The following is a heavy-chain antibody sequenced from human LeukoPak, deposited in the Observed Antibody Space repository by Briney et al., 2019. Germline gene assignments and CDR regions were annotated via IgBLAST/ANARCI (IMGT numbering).Heavy chain of an antibody. CDR1: GGSISSYY. J-gene: IGHJ6*02. CDR2: IYYSGST. V-gene: IGHV4-59*08. CDR3: ARVVVAATLYYYYGMDV. Sequence: ETLSLTCTVSGGSISSYYWSWIRQPPGKGLEWIGYIYYSGSTNYNPSLKSRVTISVDTSKNQFSLKLSSVTAADTAVYYCARVVVAATLYYYYGMDVWGQGTTVTVSS. D-gene: IGHD2-15*01.